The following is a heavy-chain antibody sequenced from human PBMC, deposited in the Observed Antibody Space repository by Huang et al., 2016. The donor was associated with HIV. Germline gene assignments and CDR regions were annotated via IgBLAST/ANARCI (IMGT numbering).Heavy chain of an antibody. D-gene: IGHD2-2*01. CDR1: EGTLSTYG. J-gene: IGHJ4*02. V-gene: IGHV1-69*01. CDR3: AGGRYVDMYFTSLIDS. Sequence: QVQLVQSGAAVKKPGSSVKVSGKDFEGTLSTYGIIWVRPAPGHGLEWMGHIITMYGTTGYGQKCQGRVTITAEQSTTTAYMQLNSLRSDDTSFYYCAGGRYVDMYFTSLIDSWGQGTLLTVSS. CDR2: IITMYGTT.